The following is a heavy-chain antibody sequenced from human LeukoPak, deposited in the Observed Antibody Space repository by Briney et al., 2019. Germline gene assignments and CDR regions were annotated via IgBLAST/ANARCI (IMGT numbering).Heavy chain of an antibody. D-gene: IGHD1-26*01. CDR1: GGSFSGYY. CDR2: INHSGST. Sequence: PSETLSLTCAVYGGSFSGYYWSWIRQPPGKGLEWIGEINHSGSTNYNPSLKSRVTVSVDTSKNQFSLKLSSVTAADTAVYYCARRGSGATIAAFDIWGQGTMVTVSS. V-gene: IGHV4-34*01. J-gene: IGHJ3*02. CDR3: ARRGSGATIAAFDI.